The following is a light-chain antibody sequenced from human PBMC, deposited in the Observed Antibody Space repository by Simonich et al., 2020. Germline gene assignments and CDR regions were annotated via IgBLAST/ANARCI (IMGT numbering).Light chain of an antibody. CDR2: DVR. CDR3: SSYTSSSTWV. Sequence: QSALTQPASVSGSPGQSITISCTETSSDVGGYNYVFSYQLHPGKAPKLSIYDVRKRPSGVSKRFSGSKSGNTASLTISGLQAEDEADYYCSSYTSSSTWVFGGGTKLTVL. CDR1: SSDVGGYNY. J-gene: IGLJ3*02. V-gene: IGLV2-14*01.